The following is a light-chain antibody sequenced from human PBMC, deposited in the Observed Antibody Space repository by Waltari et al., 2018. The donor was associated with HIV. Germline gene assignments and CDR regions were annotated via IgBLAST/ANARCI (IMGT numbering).Light chain of an antibody. Sequence: QSVLPQPPSASGTPGQTVTISCSGSDSNLGTNTVNWYQQLPGAAPKLLIYTNTQRPSGVPDRFSGSKSGTSASLAISGLQSEDEALYYCSSWDGTLYGVAFGGGTKVTVL. J-gene: IGLJ2*01. CDR1: DSNLGTNT. V-gene: IGLV1-44*01. CDR3: SSWDGTLYGVA. CDR2: TNT.